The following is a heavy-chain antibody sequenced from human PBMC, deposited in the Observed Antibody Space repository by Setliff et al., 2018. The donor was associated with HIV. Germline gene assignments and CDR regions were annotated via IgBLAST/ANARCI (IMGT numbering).Heavy chain of an antibody. J-gene: IGHJ4*01. CDR3: ARARTDYYDRGSYRYTAGFDY. Sequence: GASVKVSCKPSGYTFTNYDINWVRQAAGQGLEWMGWMNPDSRNTGYAQRFEGSVTMTWDTSISTAYMELNNVKFEDTAVYYCARARTDYYDRGSYRYTAGFDYWGHGTLVTVSS. V-gene: IGHV1-8*02. CDR1: GYTFTNYD. D-gene: IGHD3-16*02. CDR2: MNPDSRNT.